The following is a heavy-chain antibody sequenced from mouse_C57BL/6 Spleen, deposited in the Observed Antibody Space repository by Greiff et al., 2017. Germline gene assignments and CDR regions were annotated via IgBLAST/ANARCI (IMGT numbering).Heavy chain of an antibody. J-gene: IGHJ1*03. Sequence: EVQLQQSGPELVKPGASVKISCTASGYSFTDYNMHWVKQSNGKSLEWIGVINPDYGTTSYNPKFKGKATLTVAQSSSTAYMQLNSQTSEDSSVYYCARRRWYFDVWGTGTTVTVSS. CDR3: ARRRWYFDV. CDR2: INPDYGTT. CDR1: GYSFTDYN. V-gene: IGHV1-39*01.